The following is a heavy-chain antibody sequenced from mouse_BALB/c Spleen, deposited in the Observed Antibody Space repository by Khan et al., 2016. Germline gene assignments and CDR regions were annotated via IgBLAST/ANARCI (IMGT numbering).Heavy chain of an antibody. J-gene: IGHJ4*01. D-gene: IGHD2-1*01. CDR1: GFSLTSYG. Sequence: QVQLKESGPGLVQPSQSLSITCTVSGFSLTSYGVHWVRQSPGKGLEWLGVIWSGGSTDYNAAFISRLSISKDNSKSHVFFKMNSLRANDTAIYYEARNYGNYYAMDYWGQGTSVTVSS. CDR2: IWSGGST. CDR3: ARNYGNYYAMDY. V-gene: IGHV2-2*02.